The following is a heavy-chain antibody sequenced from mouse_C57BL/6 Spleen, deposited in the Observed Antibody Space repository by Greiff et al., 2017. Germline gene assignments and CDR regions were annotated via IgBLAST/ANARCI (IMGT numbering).Heavy chain of an antibody. V-gene: IGHV1-61*01. CDR3: ARTSYGDEAMDY. D-gene: IGHD2-9*01. CDR1: GYTFTSYW. Sequence: VQLQQPGAELVRPGSSVKLSCKASGYTFTSYWMDWVKQRPGQGLEWIGNIYPSDSETHYNQKFKDKATLTVDKASSTAYMQLSSLTSDDSAVDYCARTSYGDEAMDYWGQGTSVTVSS. CDR2: IYPSDSET. J-gene: IGHJ4*01.